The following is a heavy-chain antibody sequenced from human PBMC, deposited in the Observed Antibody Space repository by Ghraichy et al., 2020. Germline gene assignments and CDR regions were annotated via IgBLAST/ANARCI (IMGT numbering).Heavy chain of an antibody. Sequence: SETLSLTCTVSGGSIISGSYYWSWIRQPAGKGLEWIGRIYTSGSTNYNPSLKSRVTISVDTSKNQFSLKLSSVTAADTAVYYCAREGVVVVAATRHWYFDLWGRGTLVTVSS. V-gene: IGHV4-61*02. D-gene: IGHD2-15*01. J-gene: IGHJ2*01. CDR2: IYTSGST. CDR3: AREGVVVVAATRHWYFDL. CDR1: GGSIISGSYY.